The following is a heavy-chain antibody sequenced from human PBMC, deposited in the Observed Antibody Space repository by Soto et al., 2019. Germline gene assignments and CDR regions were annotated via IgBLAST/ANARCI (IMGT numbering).Heavy chain of an antibody. D-gene: IGHD3-10*01. Sequence: SVEVSCRASGGTFSNYDINWVRQAPGQGLEWMGGIIPIFRTTNYAQRFRGRVTITADESTSTAYMELNSLRSEDTAVFYCARASGAPGLYYFDHWGQGTLVTVSS. CDR2: IIPIFRTT. V-gene: IGHV1-69*13. CDR3: ARASGAPGLYYFDH. J-gene: IGHJ4*01. CDR1: GGTFSNYD.